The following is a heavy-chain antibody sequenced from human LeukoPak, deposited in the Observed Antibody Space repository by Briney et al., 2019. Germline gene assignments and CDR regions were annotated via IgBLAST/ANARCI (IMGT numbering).Heavy chain of an antibody. D-gene: IGHD2-2*01. J-gene: IGHJ5*02. CDR1: GFTFSSTW. Sequence: GGSLRLSCAASGFTFSSTWMSWVRQAPGKGLEWVANINQDGREKYYVDSVKGRFTISRDNAKNSLYLQMNSLRAEDTAVYYCARADLYCSSTSCYDWFDPWGQGTLVTVSS. CDR2: INQDGREK. CDR3: ARADLYCSSTSCYDWFDP. V-gene: IGHV3-7*01.